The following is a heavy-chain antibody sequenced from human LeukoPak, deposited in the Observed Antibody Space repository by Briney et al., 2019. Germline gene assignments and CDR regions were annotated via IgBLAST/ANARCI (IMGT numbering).Heavy chain of an antibody. CDR1: GGSISSYC. V-gene: IGHV4-59*01. CDR3: ARVRRIDYYYYMDV. CDR2: IYYSGST. D-gene: IGHD2-15*01. J-gene: IGHJ6*03. Sequence: SETLSLTCTVSGGSISSYCWSWIRQPPGRGLEWIGYIYYSGSTNYNPSLKSRVTISVDTSKNHFSLKLSSVTAADTAVYYCARVRRIDYYYYMDVWGKGTTVTVSS.